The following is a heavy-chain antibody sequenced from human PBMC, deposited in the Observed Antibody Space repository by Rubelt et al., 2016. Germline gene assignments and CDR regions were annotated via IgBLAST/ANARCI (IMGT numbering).Heavy chain of an antibody. V-gene: IGHV1-69*01. D-gene: IGHD2-2*01. Sequence: SYAISWVRQAPGQGLEWMGGIIPIFGTANYAQKFQGRVTITADESTSTAYMELSSLRSEDTAGYYCARDQLPSPDYYYYYGMDVWGQGTTVTVSS. CDR1: SYA. CDR2: IIPIFGTA. J-gene: IGHJ6*02. CDR3: ARDQLPSPDYYYYYGMDV.